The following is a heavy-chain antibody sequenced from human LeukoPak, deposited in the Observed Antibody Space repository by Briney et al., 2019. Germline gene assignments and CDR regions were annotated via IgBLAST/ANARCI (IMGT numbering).Heavy chain of an antibody. CDR3: ARYVWGSYPTFEDY. CDR2: ISYSGST. CDR1: GGSISSYY. Sequence: PSETLSLTCTVSGGSISSYYWSWIRQPPGKGLEWIGYISYSGSTHYNPSLKSRVTISVDTSKNQFSLKVRPVTAADTAVYYCARYVWGSYPTFEDYWGQGTLVTVSS. J-gene: IGHJ4*02. D-gene: IGHD3-16*02. V-gene: IGHV4-59*01.